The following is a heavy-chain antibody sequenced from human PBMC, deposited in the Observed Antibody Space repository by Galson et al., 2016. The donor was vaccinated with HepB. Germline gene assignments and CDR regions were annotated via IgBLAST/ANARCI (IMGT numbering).Heavy chain of an antibody. J-gene: IGHJ3*02. Sequence: SETLSLTCTVSGGSISGNTYYWGWIRQPPGKGLEWIGTFYYSGSTYYNSSLKSRVTIPVDTTNNLLSLRLTSVTAADTAVYYCATRVHGGAFYESHAFDIWGQGTMVTVSS. V-gene: IGHV4-39*01. CDR2: FYYSGST. CDR3: ATRVHGGAFYESHAFDI. D-gene: IGHD4-23*01. CDR1: GGSISGNTYY.